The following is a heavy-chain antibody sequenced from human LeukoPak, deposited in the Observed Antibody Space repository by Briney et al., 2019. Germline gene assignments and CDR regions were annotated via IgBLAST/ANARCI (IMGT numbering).Heavy chain of an antibody. CDR2: IYHSGST. D-gene: IGHD3-16*01. CDR1: GGSISSDNW. CDR3: ARLRELDI. Sequence: ASETLSLTCAVSGGSISSDNWWSWVRQPPGKGLEWIGEIYHSGSTNYNPSLKSRVTISVDTSKNQFSLKLSSVTAADTAVYYCARLRELDIWGQGTMVTVSS. J-gene: IGHJ3*02. V-gene: IGHV4-4*02.